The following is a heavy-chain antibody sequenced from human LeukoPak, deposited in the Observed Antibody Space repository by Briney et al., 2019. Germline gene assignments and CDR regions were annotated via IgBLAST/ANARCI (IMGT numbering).Heavy chain of an antibody. D-gene: IGHD5-12*01. CDR2: IYYSGST. Sequence: PSETLSLTCTVYAGSISSYYWSWIRQPPGKGLEWIGYIYYSGSTNYNPSLKSRVTISVDTSKNQFSLKLSSVTAADTAVYYCASSDTNSGYDYRRNWYFDLWGRGTLVTVSS. V-gene: IGHV4-59*01. J-gene: IGHJ2*01. CDR3: ASSDTNSGYDYRRNWYFDL. CDR1: AGSISSYY.